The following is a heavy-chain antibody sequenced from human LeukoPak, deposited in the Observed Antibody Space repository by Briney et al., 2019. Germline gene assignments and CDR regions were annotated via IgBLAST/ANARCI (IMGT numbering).Heavy chain of an antibody. J-gene: IGHJ6*02. V-gene: IGHV3-11*06. CDR1: GFTFSGFY. CDR2: ISSSSRFI. CDR3: ARIGQSNLYGMDV. D-gene: IGHD4-11*01. Sequence: KSGGSLRLSCAASGFTFSGFYMSWIRQAPGKGLEWVSDISSSSRFINYVDSVKGRFTISRDNAKRSLFLQMTRLRAEDTAVYYCARIGQSNLYGMDVWGQGTTVTVSS.